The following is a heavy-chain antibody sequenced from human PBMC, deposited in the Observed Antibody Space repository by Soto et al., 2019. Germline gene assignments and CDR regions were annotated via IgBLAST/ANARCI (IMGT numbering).Heavy chain of an antibody. CDR3: ARVDIVVVPAASDYYYYYYMDV. D-gene: IGHD2-2*01. V-gene: IGHV1-18*01. J-gene: IGHJ6*03. CDR2: ISAYNGNT. CDR1: GYTFTSYG. Sequence: EASVKVSCKASGYTFTSYGISWVRQAPGQGLEWMGWISAYNGNTNYAQKLQGRVTMTTDTSTSTAYMELRSLRSDDTAVYYCARVDIVVVPAASDYYYYYYMDVWGKGTTVTVSS.